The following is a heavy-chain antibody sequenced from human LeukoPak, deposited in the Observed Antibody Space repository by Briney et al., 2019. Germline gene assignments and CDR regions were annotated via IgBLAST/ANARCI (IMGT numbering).Heavy chain of an antibody. Sequence: GGSLRLSCAASGFTLSSYWMHWVRQVPGKGLVWVSRINPDGSTTTYADSVKGRFTISRDNAKNTLYLQMNSLRAEDTAVYYCARGPSGSSSWVRFDYWGQGTLVTVSS. V-gene: IGHV3-74*01. CDR3: ARGPSGSSSWVRFDY. CDR2: INPDGSTT. CDR1: GFTLSSYW. J-gene: IGHJ4*02. D-gene: IGHD6-13*01.